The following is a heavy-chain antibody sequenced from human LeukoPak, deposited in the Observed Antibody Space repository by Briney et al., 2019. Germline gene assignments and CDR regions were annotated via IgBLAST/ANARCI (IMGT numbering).Heavy chain of an antibody. CDR3: ARARASGRSGFDY. CDR1: GLTVSSYS. D-gene: IGHD2-15*01. J-gene: IGHJ4*02. V-gene: IGHV3-48*02. Sequence: GGSLRLSCAASGLTVSSYSMNWVRRAPGKGLEWVSYISSSSSTIYYADSVKGRFTISRDNAKNSLYLQMNSLRDEDTAVYYCARARASGRSGFDYWGQGTLVTVSS. CDR2: ISSSSSTI.